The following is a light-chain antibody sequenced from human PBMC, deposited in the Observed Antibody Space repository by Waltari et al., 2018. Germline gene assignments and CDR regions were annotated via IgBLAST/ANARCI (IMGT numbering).Light chain of an antibody. J-gene: IGKJ1*01. CDR3: QQSYSTLWT. CDR2: AAS. CDR1: PSISSY. Sequence: IQMTQSPSSLSASVGDRVTITCRASPSISSYLNWDQQKPGRAPKPLIYAASSLQSGVPSRFSGSGSGTDFTLTIRSRQTEDFATYDCQQSYSTLWTFGQGTKVEI. V-gene: IGKV1-39*01.